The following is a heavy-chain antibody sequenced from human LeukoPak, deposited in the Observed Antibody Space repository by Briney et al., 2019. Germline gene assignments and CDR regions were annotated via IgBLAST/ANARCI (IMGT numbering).Heavy chain of an antibody. V-gene: IGHV4-59*08. D-gene: IGHD3-3*01. Sequence: KSSETLFLTCTVSGGSISSYYWSWIRQPPGKGLKWIGYIYYSGRTNYNPSLKSRVTISVDTSKNQISLKLTSVTAADTAVYYCARVSTIFGVVNPSFYWYFDLWGRGTLVTVSS. CDR2: IYYSGRT. CDR1: GGSISSYY. CDR3: ARVSTIFGVVNPSFYWYFDL. J-gene: IGHJ2*01.